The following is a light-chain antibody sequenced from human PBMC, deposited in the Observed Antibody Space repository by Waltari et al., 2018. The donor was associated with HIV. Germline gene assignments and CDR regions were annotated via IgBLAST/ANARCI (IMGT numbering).Light chain of an antibody. V-gene: IGLV2-14*01. CDR1: SSDVGRYNY. Sequence: QSALTQPASVSGSPGQSITISCTGTSSDVGRYNYVSWYQQHPGKAPKLIIYEVRNRPAGVSHRFSASKSGNMATLTISGLQPDDEADYHCCSFGGSNTKVFGTGTKVTVL. CDR2: EVR. J-gene: IGLJ1*01. CDR3: CSFGGSNTKV.